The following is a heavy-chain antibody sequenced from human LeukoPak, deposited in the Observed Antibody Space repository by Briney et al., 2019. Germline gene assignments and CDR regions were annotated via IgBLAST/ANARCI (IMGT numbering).Heavy chain of an antibody. CDR3: ARVDTMVRGVINWFDP. D-gene: IGHD3-10*01. V-gene: IGHV4-31*03. Sequence: SQTLSLTCTVSGGSINSVGNYWSWVRQYPGKGLEWIGNIYYSGNTYYNPSLNSRLTISVDTSKNQFSLRLDSVTAADTAVYYCARVDTMVRGVINWFDPWGQGTLVIVSS. CDR1: GGSINSVGNY. CDR2: IYYSGNT. J-gene: IGHJ5*02.